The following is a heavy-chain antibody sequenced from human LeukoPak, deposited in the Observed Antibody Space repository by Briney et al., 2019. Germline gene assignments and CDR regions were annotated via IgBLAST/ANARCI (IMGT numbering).Heavy chain of an antibody. CDR2: INSVGSET. D-gene: IGHD3-3*01. J-gene: IGHJ5*01. CDR1: GFTFSRYW. Sequence: GGSLRLSCAASGFTFSRYWMGWVRQAPGKWLGWVSGINSVGSETSYAGSVKGRFTISRDNPKNTLYLQMNSPRDEDTAVYYCAREGPLGVVIFDSWGQGTLVTVSS. CDR3: AREGPLGVVIFDS. V-gene: IGHV3-74*01.